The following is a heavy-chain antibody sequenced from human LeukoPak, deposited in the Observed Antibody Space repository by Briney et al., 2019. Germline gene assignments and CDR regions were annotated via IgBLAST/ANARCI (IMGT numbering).Heavy chain of an antibody. CDR1: GFTFSDYY. CDR2: ISTSSSTT. CDR3: AREALVPDY. J-gene: IGHJ4*02. V-gene: IGHV3-11*01. D-gene: IGHD1-26*01. Sequence: PGGSLRLSCAASGFTFSDYYMSWIRQAPGTGLEWVSYISTSSSTTLYADSVKGRFTISRDNAKNSLYLQMNGLRGEDTAVYYCAREALVPDYWGQGTPVTVSS.